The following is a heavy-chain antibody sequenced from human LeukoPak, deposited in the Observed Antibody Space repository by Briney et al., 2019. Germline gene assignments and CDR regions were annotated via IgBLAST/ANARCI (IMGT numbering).Heavy chain of an antibody. J-gene: IGHJ4*02. D-gene: IGHD6-13*01. CDR2: IDPSDSYT. V-gene: IGHV5-10-1*01. CDR3: ARRDRYSWYSFDY. Sequence: GESLRISCKGSGYSFTSYWITWVRQMPGKGLEWMGRIDPSDSYTNNSPSFQGHVTISVDKSISTAYLQWSSLEASDTAMYYCARRDRYSWYSFDYWGQGTLVTVSS. CDR1: GYSFTSYW.